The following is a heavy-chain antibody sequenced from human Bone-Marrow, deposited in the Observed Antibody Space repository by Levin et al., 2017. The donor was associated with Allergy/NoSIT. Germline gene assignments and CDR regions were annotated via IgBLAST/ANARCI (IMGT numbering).Heavy chain of an antibody. V-gene: IGHV4-39*01. CDR2: IYYSGST. CDR1: GGSISSSSYY. Sequence: SETLSLTCTVSGGSISSSSYYWGWIRQPPGKGLEWIGSIYYSGSTYYNPSLKSRVTISVDTSKNQFSLKLSSVTAADTAVYYCASIAARLDAFDIWGQGTMVTVSS. CDR3: ASIAARLDAFDI. J-gene: IGHJ3*02. D-gene: IGHD6-6*01.